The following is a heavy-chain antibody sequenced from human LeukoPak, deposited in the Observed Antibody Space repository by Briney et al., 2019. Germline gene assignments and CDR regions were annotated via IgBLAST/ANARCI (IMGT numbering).Heavy chain of an antibody. CDR2: ISAYNGNT. D-gene: IGHD6-6*01. Sequence: VSVNVSCKASGYTFTSYGISWVRQAPGQGLECMGWISAYNGNTNYAQKLQGRVTMTTDTSTSTAYMELRSLRSDDTAVYYCARDSEYSSSSRRFDPWGQGTLVTVSS. CDR1: GYTFTSYG. V-gene: IGHV1-18*01. CDR3: ARDSEYSSSSRRFDP. J-gene: IGHJ5*02.